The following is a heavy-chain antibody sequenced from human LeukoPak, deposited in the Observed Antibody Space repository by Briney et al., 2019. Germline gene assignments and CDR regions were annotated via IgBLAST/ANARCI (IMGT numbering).Heavy chain of an antibody. Sequence: SETLSLTCTVSGGSISSYYWSWIRQPPGKGLEWIGYVFHTGDTNYNPSLKSRGTISADTSKNQFSLKISSVTAADTAVYYCAGHPLSRPFEYWGQGTLVTVSS. D-gene: IGHD6-6*01. J-gene: IGHJ4*02. CDR2: VFHTGDT. CDR3: AGHPLSRPFEY. V-gene: IGHV4-59*08. CDR1: GGSISSYY.